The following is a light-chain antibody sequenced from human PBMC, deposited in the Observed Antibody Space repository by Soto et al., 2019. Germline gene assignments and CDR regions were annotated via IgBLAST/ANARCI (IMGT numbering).Light chain of an antibody. CDR3: QSYDSSLSGVV. CDR2: GNS. CDR1: SSNIGAGYD. V-gene: IGLV1-40*01. Sequence: QSVLTQPPSVSGAPGQRVTISCTGSSSNIGAGYDVHWYQQLPGTAPKLLIYGNSNRPSGVPDRFFGSKSDTSASLAITGLQAEDEADYYCQSYDSSLSGVVFGGGTKLTVL. J-gene: IGLJ2*01.